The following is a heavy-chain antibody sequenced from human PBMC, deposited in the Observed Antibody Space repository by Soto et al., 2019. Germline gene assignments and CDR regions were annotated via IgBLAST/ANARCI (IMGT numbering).Heavy chain of an antibody. Sequence: GGSLRLSCAASGFTFSSYGMHWVRQAPGKGLEWVAVISYDGSNKYYADSVKGRFTISRDNSKNTLYLQMNSLRAEDTAVYYCAKERYDFWSGYSHLMDVWGQGTTVTVSS. J-gene: IGHJ6*02. D-gene: IGHD3-3*01. CDR1: GFTFSSYG. V-gene: IGHV3-30*18. CDR3: AKERYDFWSGYSHLMDV. CDR2: ISYDGSNK.